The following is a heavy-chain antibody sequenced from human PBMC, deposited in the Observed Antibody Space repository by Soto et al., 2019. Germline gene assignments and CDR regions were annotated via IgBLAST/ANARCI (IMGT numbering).Heavy chain of an antibody. V-gene: IGHV4-59*08. CDR2: IYYTGST. CDR1: GGSISSYY. D-gene: IGHD4-17*01. Sequence: SETLSLTCTVSGGSISSYYWSWIRQPPGKGLEWIGYIYYTGSTNYNPSLKSRVTISVDTSKNQFSLKLSSVTAADTAVYYCARHLHYGDYEDYWGQGILVTVSS. CDR3: ARHLHYGDYEDY. J-gene: IGHJ4*02.